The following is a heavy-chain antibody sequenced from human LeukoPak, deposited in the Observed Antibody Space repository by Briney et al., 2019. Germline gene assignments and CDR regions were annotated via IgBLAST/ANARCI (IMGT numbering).Heavy chain of an antibody. D-gene: IGHD6-19*01. V-gene: IGHV1-2*04. CDR1: GYTFTGYY. J-gene: IGHJ4*02. CDR3: ARDSGLYSSGWYDY. CDR2: INPNSGGT. Sequence: ASVKVSCKASGYTFTGYYMHWVRQAPGQGLEWMGWINPNSGGTNYAQKFQGWVTMTSDTSISTAYMELSRLRSDDTAVYYCARDSGLYSSGWYDYWGQGTLVTVSS.